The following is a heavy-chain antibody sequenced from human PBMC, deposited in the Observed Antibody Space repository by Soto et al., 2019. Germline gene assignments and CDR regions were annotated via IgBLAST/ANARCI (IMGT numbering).Heavy chain of an antibody. D-gene: IGHD2-2*03. CDR3: ASGWMAAFDN. CDR1: GDSIKTHY. CDR2: IYYSGST. V-gene: IGHV4-59*11. Sequence: PSETLSLTCNVTGDSIKTHYWSWIRQAPGKGLEWIGYIYYSGSTLYNPSLKRRVTISADTAKNQSSLILTSLTAADTAVYYCASGWMAAFDNWGQGTLVTVSS. J-gene: IGHJ4*02.